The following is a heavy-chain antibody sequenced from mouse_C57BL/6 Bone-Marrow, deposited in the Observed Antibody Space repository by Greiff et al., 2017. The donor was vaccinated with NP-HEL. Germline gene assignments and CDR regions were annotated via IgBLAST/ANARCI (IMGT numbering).Heavy chain of an antibody. Sequence: LVESGPELVKPGASVKISCKASGYAFSSSWMNWVKQRPGKGLEWIGRIYPGDGDTNYNGKFKGKATLTADKSSSTAYMQLSSLTSEDSAVYFCARAPDYYGSRDFDYWGQGTTLTVSS. CDR2: IYPGDGDT. CDR1: GYAFSSSW. D-gene: IGHD1-1*01. V-gene: IGHV1-82*01. J-gene: IGHJ2*01. CDR3: ARAPDYYGSRDFDY.